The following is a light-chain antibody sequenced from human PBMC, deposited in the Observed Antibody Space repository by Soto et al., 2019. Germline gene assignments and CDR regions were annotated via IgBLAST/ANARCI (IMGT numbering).Light chain of an antibody. J-gene: IGLJ1*01. CDR1: SSNIGAGYD. Sequence: QSSLTQPPSLSGAPGQRVTISCTGSSSNIGAGYDVHWYQQLPGTAPKLLIYDNTNRPSGVPGRFSGSKSGTSASLAITGLQAEDEADYYCQSYDTSLSGYVFGTGTKLTVL. CDR3: QSYDTSLSGYV. V-gene: IGLV1-40*01. CDR2: DNT.